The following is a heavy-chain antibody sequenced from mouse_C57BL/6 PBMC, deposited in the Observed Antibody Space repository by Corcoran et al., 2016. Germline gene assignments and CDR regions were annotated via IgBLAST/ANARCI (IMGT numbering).Heavy chain of an antibody. Sequence: QVQLQQSGAELARPGASVKLSCKASGYTFTSYGISWVKQRTGQGLEWIGENYPRSGNTYYNEKVKGKATLTADKSSSTAYMELRSLPSEDSAVYSTARERVNESNYPDYWGQGTTLTVSS. V-gene: IGHV1-81*01. J-gene: IGHJ2*01. CDR3: ARERVNESNYPDY. CDR2: NYPRSGNT. D-gene: IGHD2-2*01. CDR1: GYTFTSYG.